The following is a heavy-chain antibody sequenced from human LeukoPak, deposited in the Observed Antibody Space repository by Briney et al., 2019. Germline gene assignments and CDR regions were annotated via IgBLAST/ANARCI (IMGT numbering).Heavy chain of an antibody. CDR1: GGSISSSTYY. D-gene: IGHD3-3*01. CDR2: IYYRGST. CDR3: ARLGRTYYDFWSGP. J-gene: IGHJ5*02. V-gene: IGHV4-39*01. Sequence: PSETLSLTCTVSGGSISSSTYYWGWIRQPPGKGLVWIGTIYYRGSTYYNPSLKSRVTISVDTSKNQFSLKLTSVTAADTAVYYCARLGRTYYDFWSGPWGQGTLVTVSS.